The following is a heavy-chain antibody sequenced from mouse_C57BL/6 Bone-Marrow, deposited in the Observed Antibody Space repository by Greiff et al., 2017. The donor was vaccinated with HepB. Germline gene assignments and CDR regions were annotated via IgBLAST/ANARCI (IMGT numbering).Heavy chain of an antibody. J-gene: IGHJ4*01. CDR1: GFTFSDYG. V-gene: IGHV5-15*01. Sequence: EVHLVESGGGLVQPGESLKLSCAASGFTFSDYGMAWVRQAPRKGPEWVAFISNLAYSIYYADTVTGRFTISRENAKNTLYLEMSSLRSEDTAMYYCARLYYYGSSSEVYYAMDYWGQGTSVTVSS. CDR3: ARLYYYGSSSEVYYAMDY. D-gene: IGHD1-1*01. CDR2: ISNLAYSI.